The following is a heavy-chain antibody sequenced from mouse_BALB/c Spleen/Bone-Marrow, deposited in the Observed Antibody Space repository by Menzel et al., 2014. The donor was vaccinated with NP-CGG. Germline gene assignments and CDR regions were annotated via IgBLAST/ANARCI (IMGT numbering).Heavy chain of an antibody. CDR3: ASYYGSSYDYFDY. CDR1: GFNIKDYY. J-gene: IGHJ2*01. D-gene: IGHD1-1*01. V-gene: IGHV14-1*02. Sequence: VQLQQPGAELVRPGALVKLPCKASGFNIKDYYMHWVKQRPEQGLEWIGWIDPENGNTIYDPKFQGKASITADTSSNTAYLQLSSLTSEDTAVYYCASYYGSSYDYFDYWGQGTTLTVSS. CDR2: IDPENGNT.